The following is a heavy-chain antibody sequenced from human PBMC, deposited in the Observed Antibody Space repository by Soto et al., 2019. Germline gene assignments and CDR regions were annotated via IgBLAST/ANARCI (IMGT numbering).Heavy chain of an antibody. Sequence: ASVKVSCKASGYTFTSYGISWVRQAPGQGLEWMGWISAYNGNTNYAQKLQGRVTMTTDTSTSTAYMELRSLRSDDTAVYYCVRDIWFGESYWYFDLWGRGTLVTVSS. J-gene: IGHJ2*01. CDR3: VRDIWFGESYWYFDL. V-gene: IGHV1-18*01. CDR1: GYTFTSYG. D-gene: IGHD3-10*01. CDR2: ISAYNGNT.